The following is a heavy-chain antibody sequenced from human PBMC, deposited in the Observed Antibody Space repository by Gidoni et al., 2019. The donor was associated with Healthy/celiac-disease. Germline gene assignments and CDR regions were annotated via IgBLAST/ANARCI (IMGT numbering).Heavy chain of an antibody. CDR3: ARTPSEITFGGVIVEPPDY. CDR2: INPSGGST. J-gene: IGHJ4*02. Sequence: SVKVSCKASGYTFTSYYMHWVRQAPGQGLEWMGIINPSGGSTSYAQKFQGRVTMTRDTSTSTVYMELSSLRSEDTAVYYCARTPSEITFGGVIVEPPDYWGQGTLVTVSS. D-gene: IGHD3-16*02. CDR1: GYTFTSYY. V-gene: IGHV1-46*01.